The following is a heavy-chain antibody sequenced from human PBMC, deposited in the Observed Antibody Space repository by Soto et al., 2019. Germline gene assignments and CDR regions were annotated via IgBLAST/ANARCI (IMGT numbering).Heavy chain of an antibody. CDR1: GGSISSYY. CDR2: IYYSGST. J-gene: IGHJ4*02. Sequence: QVQLQESGPGLVKPSETLSLTCTVSGGSISSYYWSWIRQPPGKGLEWIGYIYYSGSTNYNPSLKSRVTISVDTSKNQFSLKLSSVTAADTAVYYCARLLPPRFDYWGQGTLVTVSS. V-gene: IGHV4-59*08. CDR3: ARLLPPRFDY.